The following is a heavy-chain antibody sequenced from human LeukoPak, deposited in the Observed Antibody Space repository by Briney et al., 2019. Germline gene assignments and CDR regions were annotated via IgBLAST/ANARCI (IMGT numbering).Heavy chain of an antibody. CDR1: GFTFSSYG. CDR3: AREGHCSYNSCYPSFDY. CDR2: IWYDGSNK. V-gene: IGHV3-33*01. J-gene: IGHJ4*02. D-gene: IGHD2-15*01. Sequence: GGSLRLSCAASGFTFSSYGMHWVRQAPGKGLEWVAVIWYDGSNKYYADTVKGRFTISRDNSKNKLYLPMNSLRAEDTAVYYCAREGHCSYNSCYPSFDYWGQGTLVTVPS.